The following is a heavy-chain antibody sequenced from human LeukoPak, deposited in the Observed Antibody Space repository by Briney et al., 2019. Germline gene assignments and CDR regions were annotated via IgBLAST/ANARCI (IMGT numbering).Heavy chain of an antibody. J-gene: IGHJ3*02. CDR2: TYYSGST. D-gene: IGHD2-21*02. Sequence: NPSETLSLTCTVSGVSISSYYWSWLRPPPGKGLEGIGNTYYSGSTNYNHSLKSRVTISVDTSKNQFSLELSSVTAADTAVYYCASGYCGGACQLGGVDMWGQGTMVTVSS. V-gene: IGHV4-59*01. CDR3: ASGYCGGACQLGGVDM. CDR1: GVSISSYY.